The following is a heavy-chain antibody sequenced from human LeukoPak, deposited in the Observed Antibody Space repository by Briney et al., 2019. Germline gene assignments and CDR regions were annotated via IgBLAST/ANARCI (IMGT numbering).Heavy chain of an antibody. J-gene: IGHJ6*03. CDR2: ISAYNGNT. Sequence: PGASVKVSCKASGYTFTSYGISWVRQAPGQGLERMGWISAYNGNTNYAQKLQGRVTMTTDTSTSTAYMELRSLRSDDTAVYYCARCSFYYDSRGGAGYYYYMDVWGKGTTVTVSS. CDR3: ARCSFYYDSRGGAGYYYYMDV. V-gene: IGHV1-18*01. D-gene: IGHD3-22*01. CDR1: GYTFTSYG.